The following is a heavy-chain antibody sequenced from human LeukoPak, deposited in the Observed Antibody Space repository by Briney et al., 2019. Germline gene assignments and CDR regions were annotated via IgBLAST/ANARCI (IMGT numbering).Heavy chain of an antibody. CDR2: VYYRGGT. J-gene: IGHJ2*01. CDR3: ARDPLVGGLRYWYFDL. V-gene: IGHV4-39*07. D-gene: IGHD6-6*01. Sequence: KPSETLSLTCTVSGGSISSSGYYWGWIRQPPGKGLEWLGSVYYRGGTHYSPSLKGRVTISVDTSKNQFSLRLISVTAADTAVYFCARDPLVGGLRYWYFDLWGRGTLVTVSS. CDR1: GGSISSSGYY.